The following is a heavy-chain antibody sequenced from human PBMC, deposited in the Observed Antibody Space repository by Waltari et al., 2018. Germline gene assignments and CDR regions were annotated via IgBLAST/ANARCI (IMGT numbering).Heavy chain of an antibody. Sequence: QVQLVQSGPEVKQPGASVRVSCKTSGYTFTSYYLHWVRQAPGQGLEWMAWIKSNTVDSKSEQTFQGRVTVTKDTSLTTVYLELSGLRSDDTALYYCARETLPGNKIIDYWGQGTLVTVSS. CDR1: GYTFTSYY. J-gene: IGHJ4*02. D-gene: IGHD1-1*01. V-gene: IGHV1-2*02. CDR3: ARETLPGNKIIDY. CDR2: IKSNTVDS.